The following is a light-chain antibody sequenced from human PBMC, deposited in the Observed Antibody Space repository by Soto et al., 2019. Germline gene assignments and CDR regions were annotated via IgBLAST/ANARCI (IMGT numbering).Light chain of an antibody. J-gene: IGKJ5*01. CDR3: QQRHMWPIT. CDR2: DAY. V-gene: IGKV3-11*01. CDR1: QSFRGL. Sequence: EVWLTHSPCALSLSPGEIATLYCRASQSFRGLLAWYQQKPGQAPRLLIYDAYNRATGIPPRFSGSGSGTDFTLTISSLEPEDSAVYYCQQRHMWPITFGQGTRLETK.